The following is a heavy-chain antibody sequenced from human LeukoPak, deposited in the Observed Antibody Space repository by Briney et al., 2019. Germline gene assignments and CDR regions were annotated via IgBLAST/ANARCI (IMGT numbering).Heavy chain of an antibody. Sequence: GGSLRLSCAASGFTFSTYAVNWVRQAPGKGLEWVSTISGSGDSTYCADSVKGRFTISRDNSKNTLHLHMSSLSVGDTAVYYCAKGIGYAYGDGFDYWGQGALVTVSS. V-gene: IGHV3-23*01. CDR3: AKGIGYAYGDGFDY. CDR2: ISGSGDST. CDR1: GFTFSTYA. D-gene: IGHD5-18*01. J-gene: IGHJ4*02.